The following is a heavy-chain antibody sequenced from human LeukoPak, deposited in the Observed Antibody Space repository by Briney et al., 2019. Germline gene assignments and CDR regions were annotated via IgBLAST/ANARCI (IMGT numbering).Heavy chain of an antibody. D-gene: IGHD1-26*01. Sequence: DSVKGRFTISRDNSKNTLFLQMNSLRAEDTAVYYCARGIVGATHFDYWGQGTLVTVSS. J-gene: IGHJ4*02. V-gene: IGHV3-30*07. CDR3: ARGIVGATHFDY.